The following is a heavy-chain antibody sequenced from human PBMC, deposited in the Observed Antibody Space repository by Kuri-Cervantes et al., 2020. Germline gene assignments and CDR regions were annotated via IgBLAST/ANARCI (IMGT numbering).Heavy chain of an antibody. CDR3: ARDPTSPRTGLYYHYYMDV. D-gene: IGHD3/OR15-3a*01. Sequence: GESLKISCAASGFTFSSYTMNWVRQAPGKGLEWVSYISSSSSGTTFYADSVKGRFTISRDNAKNSLYLQMNSLRAEDTAVYYCARDPTSPRTGLYYHYYMDVWGKGTTVTVSS. CDR2: ISSSSSGTT. V-gene: IGHV3-48*01. J-gene: IGHJ6*03. CDR1: GFTFSSYT.